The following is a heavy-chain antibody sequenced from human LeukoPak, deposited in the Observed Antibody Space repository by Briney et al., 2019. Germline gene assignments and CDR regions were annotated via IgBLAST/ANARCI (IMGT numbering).Heavy chain of an antibody. D-gene: IGHD3-10*01. V-gene: IGHV1-18*01. CDR1: GYTFTSYG. Sequence: GASVKVSCKASGYTFTSYGISWVRQAPGQGLEWMGWISAYNGNTNYAQKLQGRVTMTTDTSTSTAYMELRSLRSDDAAVYYCARDARRITMVRGIDYWGQGTLVTVSS. CDR2: ISAYNGNT. CDR3: ARDARRITMVRGIDY. J-gene: IGHJ4*02.